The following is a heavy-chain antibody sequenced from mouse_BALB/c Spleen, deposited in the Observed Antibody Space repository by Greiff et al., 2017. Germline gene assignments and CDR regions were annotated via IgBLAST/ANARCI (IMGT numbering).Heavy chain of an antibody. J-gene: IGHJ3*01. Sequence: VQLQQSGAELAKPGASVKMSCKASGYTFTSYFMHWVNQRPGQGLEWIGYINPSTGYTEYNQKFTDKATLTADKSSSTAYMQLSSLTSEDSAVYYCARAIPWFAYWGQGTLVTVSA. CDR3: ARAIPWFAY. CDR1: GYTFTSYF. V-gene: IGHV1-7*01. CDR2: INPSTGYT.